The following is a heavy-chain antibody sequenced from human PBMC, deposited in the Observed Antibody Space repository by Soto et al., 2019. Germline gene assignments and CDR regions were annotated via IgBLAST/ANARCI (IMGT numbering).Heavy chain of an antibody. J-gene: IGHJ5*02. CDR2: IYHSGST. Sequence: QLQLQESGSGLVKPSQTLSLTCAVSGGSISSGGYSWSWIRQPPGKGLEWIGYIYHSGSTYYNPSLTGRGTSSVDRAKNQFSLKLSLVTAADKAVDDCARVPGPWGQGTLVTVSS. CDR1: GGSISSGGYS. CDR3: ARVPGP. V-gene: IGHV4-30-2*01.